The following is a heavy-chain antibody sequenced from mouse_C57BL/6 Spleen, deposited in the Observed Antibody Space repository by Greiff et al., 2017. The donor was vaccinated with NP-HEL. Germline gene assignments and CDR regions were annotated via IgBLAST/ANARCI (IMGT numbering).Heavy chain of an antibody. V-gene: IGHV1-64*01. CDR2: IHPNSGST. CDR3: APDGYYSPFAY. J-gene: IGHJ3*01. D-gene: IGHD2-3*01. Sequence: QVQLQQPGAELVKPGASVKLSCTASGYTFTSYWMHWVKQRPGQGLEWIGMIHPNSGSTNYNETFKSKATLTVAKYSSTAYMQLSSLTSEDSAVYYCAPDGYYSPFAYWGQGTLVTVSA. CDR1: GYTFTSYW.